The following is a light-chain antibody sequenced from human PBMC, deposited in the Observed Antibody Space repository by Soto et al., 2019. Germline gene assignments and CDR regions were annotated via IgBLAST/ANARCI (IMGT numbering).Light chain of an antibody. CDR2: GNS. J-gene: IGLJ2*01. CDR3: QSYDSSLSGVV. Sequence: QSVLTQPPSVSGAPGQRVTIPCTGSSSNVGAGYGVHWYQHLPETAPKLLIYGNSNRPSGVPDRFSGSKSGMSASLAITGLHDEDEADYYCQSYDSSLSGVVFGGGTKLTVL. V-gene: IGLV1-40*01. CDR1: SSNVGAGYG.